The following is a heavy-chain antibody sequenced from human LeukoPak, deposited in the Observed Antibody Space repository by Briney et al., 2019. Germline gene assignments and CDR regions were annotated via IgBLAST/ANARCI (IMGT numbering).Heavy chain of an antibody. D-gene: IGHD3-10*01. Sequence: GGPLRLSCAASGFSFKTFTMNWVRQAPGKGLEWVSSISSRPSDMYYADSVKGRFTISRDNAKNSLYLQMNSLRAEDTAVYYCARVYYGSGSYYSGDYWGQGTLVTVSS. J-gene: IGHJ4*02. CDR1: GFSFKTFT. CDR2: ISSRPSDM. V-gene: IGHV3-21*01. CDR3: ARVYYGSGSYYSGDY.